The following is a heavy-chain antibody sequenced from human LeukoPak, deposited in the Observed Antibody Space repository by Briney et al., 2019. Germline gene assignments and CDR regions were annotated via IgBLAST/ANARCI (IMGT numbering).Heavy chain of an antibody. D-gene: IGHD5-18*01. J-gene: IGHJ4*02. CDR3: ATNTTMVIDY. CDR2: ISGSGGNT. CDR1: GFIFSSYA. V-gene: IGHV3-23*01. Sequence: GGSLRLSCAASGFIFSSYAMNWVRQAPGKGLEWVSGISGSGGNTYYADSVKGRFTISRDNSENTLNLQMNSLRAEDTAVYYCATNTTMVIDYWGQGTLVTVSS.